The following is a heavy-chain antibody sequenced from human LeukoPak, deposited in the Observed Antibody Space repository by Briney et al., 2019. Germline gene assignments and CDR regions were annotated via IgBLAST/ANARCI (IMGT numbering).Heavy chain of an antibody. J-gene: IGHJ4*02. CDR2: TSYDGSNK. D-gene: IGHD3-22*01. CDR3: ARGVSGYYYFDY. CDR1: GFTFITYA. Sequence: SGGPLRLSCAASGFTFITYAIHWVRQAPAKGLEWVAVTSYDGSNKYYADSVKGRFTISRDNSKNTLYLQMNSLRPEDAAVYFCARGVSGYYYFDYWGQGTLVTVAS. V-gene: IGHV3-30-3*01.